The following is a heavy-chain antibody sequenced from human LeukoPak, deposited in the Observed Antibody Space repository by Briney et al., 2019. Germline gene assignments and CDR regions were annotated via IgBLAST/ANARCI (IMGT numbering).Heavy chain of an antibody. D-gene: IGHD3-3*01. CDR1: GFTFSSYD. CDR2: IGTAGDT. V-gene: IGHV3-13*01. Sequence: PGGSLRLSCAASGFTFSSYDMHWVPRATGKGLEWVSAIGTAGDTYYPGSVKGRFTISRENAKNSLYLQMNSLRAGDTAVYYCARGNYDFWSGPRTYYYGMDVWGQGTTVTVSS. J-gene: IGHJ6*02. CDR3: ARGNYDFWSGPRTYYYGMDV.